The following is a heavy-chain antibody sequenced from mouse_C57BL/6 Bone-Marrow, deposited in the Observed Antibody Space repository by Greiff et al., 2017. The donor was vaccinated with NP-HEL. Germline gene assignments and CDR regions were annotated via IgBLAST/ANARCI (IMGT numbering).Heavy chain of an antibody. CDR2: SDPNSGGT. D-gene: IGHD1-1*01. CDR3: AIYYYGSGYFDY. Sequence: QVQLQQPGAELVKPGASVKLSCKASGYTFTNYWMHWVKQRPGRGLEWIGRSDPNSGGTKYNEKVKSKATLTVDKPSSTAYMQLSSLTSEDSAVYYCAIYYYGSGYFDYWGQGTTLTVSS. J-gene: IGHJ2*01. V-gene: IGHV1-72*01. CDR1: GYTFTNYW.